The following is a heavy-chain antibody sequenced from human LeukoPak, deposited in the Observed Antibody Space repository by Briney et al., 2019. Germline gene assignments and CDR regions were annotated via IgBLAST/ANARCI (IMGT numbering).Heavy chain of an antibody. Sequence: KPSETLSLTCAVYGASYNAYYWSWIRQPPGKGLEWIWDIDHRRTATYNPSLKSRLTISADASKTQFSLKLNSVTDADTAVYYCAVGITIFGVAASFDSWGQGNLVIVSS. CDR3: AVGITIFGVAASFDS. CDR2: IDHRRTA. D-gene: IGHD3-3*01. CDR1: GASYNAYY. V-gene: IGHV4-34*01. J-gene: IGHJ4*02.